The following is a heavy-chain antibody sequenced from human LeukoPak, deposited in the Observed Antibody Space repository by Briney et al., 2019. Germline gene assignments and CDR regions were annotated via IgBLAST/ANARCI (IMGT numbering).Heavy chain of an antibody. CDR1: GFTFSDYY. V-gene: IGHV3-11*04. CDR3: AREGRIYYYYYMDV. J-gene: IGHJ6*03. Sequence: GGSLRLSCAASGFTFSDYYMSWIRQAPGKGLEWVSYISSSGSTIYYADSVKGRFTISRDNAKNSLYLQMNSLRAEDTAVYYCAREGRIYYYYYMDVWGKGTTVTVSS. CDR2: ISSSGSTI.